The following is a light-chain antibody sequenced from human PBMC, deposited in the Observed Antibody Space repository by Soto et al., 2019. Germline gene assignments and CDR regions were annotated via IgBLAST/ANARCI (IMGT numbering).Light chain of an antibody. J-gene: IGKJ2*01. CDR1: QSISSW. Sequence: DIQMTQSPSTLSASVGDRVTITFRASQSISSWLAWYQQKPGKAPKVLIYKASSLQSGVPSRFSGSGSGTEFTLTISSLQPDDFATYYCQQYKSYPYTFGQGTKVEIK. V-gene: IGKV1-5*03. CDR3: QQYKSYPYT. CDR2: KAS.